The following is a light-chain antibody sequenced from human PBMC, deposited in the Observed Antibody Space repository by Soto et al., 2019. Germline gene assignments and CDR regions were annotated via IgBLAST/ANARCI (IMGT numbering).Light chain of an antibody. V-gene: IGKV3D-20*02. CDR1: QSVSSSY. CDR2: GAS. CDR3: QQRSNLPIT. J-gene: IGKJ5*01. Sequence: IVLTQSPGTLCLSPGERTTLSGRASQSVSSSYLAWSPLKHGQPPRLXIYGASSRETGVRDGGSGSGAGTDCTLTISRLEPEDFQVDDCQQRSNLPITFGPGTRLEI.